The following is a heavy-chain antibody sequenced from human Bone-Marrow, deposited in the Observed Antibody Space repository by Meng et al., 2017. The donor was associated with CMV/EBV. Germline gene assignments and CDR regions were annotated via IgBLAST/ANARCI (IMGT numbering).Heavy chain of an antibody. CDR3: GGVGGVGSSTRKDV. CDR1: GGSISRGDYY. D-gene: IGHD2-2*01. Sequence: SETLSLTCTVSGGSISRGDYYWSWIRQPPGKGLEWIGYIYYSGSTYYNPSLKSRVTISVDTSKNQCSLKLSSVTAEDTAVYYCGGVGGVGSSTRKDVWGQGTTVTVSS. J-gene: IGHJ6*02. V-gene: IGHV4-61*08. CDR2: IYYSGST.